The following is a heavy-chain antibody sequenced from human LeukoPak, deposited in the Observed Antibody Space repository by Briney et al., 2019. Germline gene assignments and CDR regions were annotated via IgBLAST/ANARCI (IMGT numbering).Heavy chain of an antibody. Sequence: GGSLRLSCAASGFTFSSYSMNWVRQAPGKGLEWVSSISSSGSYIYYADSVKGRFTISRDNAKNSLYLQMNSLRAEDTAVYYCARDGTSSGWPDYWGQGTLVTVSS. CDR3: ARDGTSSGWPDY. CDR1: GFTFSSYS. J-gene: IGHJ4*02. V-gene: IGHV3-21*01. CDR2: ISSSGSYI. D-gene: IGHD6-19*01.